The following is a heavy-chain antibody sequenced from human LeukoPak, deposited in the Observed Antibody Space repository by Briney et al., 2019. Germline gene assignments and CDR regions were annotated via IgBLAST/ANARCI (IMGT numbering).Heavy chain of an antibody. CDR2: ISSSSSYI. D-gene: IGHD6-6*01. V-gene: IGHV3-21*01. CDR1: GFTFSGYS. CDR3: ARDWLQSSSSL. Sequence: GGSLRLSCAASGFTFSGYSMNWVRQAPGKGLEWVSSISSSSSYIYYADSVKGRFTISRDNAKNSLYLQMNSLRAEDTAVYYCARDWLQSSSSLWGQGTMVTVTS. J-gene: IGHJ3*01.